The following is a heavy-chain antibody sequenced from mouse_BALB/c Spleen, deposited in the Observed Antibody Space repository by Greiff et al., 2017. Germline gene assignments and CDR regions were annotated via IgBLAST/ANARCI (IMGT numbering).Heavy chain of an antibody. V-gene: IGHV4-1*02. Sequence: EVKVVESGGGLVQPGGSLKLSCAASGFDFSRYWMSWVRQAPGKGLEWIGEINPDSSTINYTPSLKDKFIISRDNAKNTLYLQMSKVRSEDTALYYCARPRAARAPAWFAYWGQGTLVTVSA. CDR2: INPDSSTI. CDR1: GFDFSRYW. CDR3: ARPRAARAPAWFAY. D-gene: IGHD3-1*01. J-gene: IGHJ3*01.